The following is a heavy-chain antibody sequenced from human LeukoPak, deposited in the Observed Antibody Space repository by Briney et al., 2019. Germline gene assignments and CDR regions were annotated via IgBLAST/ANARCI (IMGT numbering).Heavy chain of an antibody. Sequence: ASVKVSCKASGYTFSGYYMHWVRQAPGQGLEWMGWINPNNGGTNSAQKFQGRVTMTRDTSISTAYMELSSLRSDDTAVYYCARLAAALHFHAFDIWGQGTVVTVCS. V-gene: IGHV1-2*02. D-gene: IGHD6-13*01. J-gene: IGHJ3*02. CDR3: ARLAAALHFHAFDI. CDR2: INPNNGGT. CDR1: GYTFSGYY.